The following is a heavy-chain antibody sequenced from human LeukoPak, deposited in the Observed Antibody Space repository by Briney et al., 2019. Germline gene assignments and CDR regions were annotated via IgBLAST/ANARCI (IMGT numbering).Heavy chain of an antibody. D-gene: IGHD6-19*01. J-gene: IGHJ4*02. CDR3: AKDGAVAGTGYFDY. CDR1: GFTFSSYA. CDR2: ISGSGGST. V-gene: IGHV3-23*01. Sequence: QAGGSLRLSCAASGFTFSSYAMGWVRQAPGKGLEWVSAISGSGGSTYYADSVKGRFTISRDNSKNTLYLQMNSLRAEDTAVYYCAKDGAVAGTGYFDYWGQGTLVTVSS.